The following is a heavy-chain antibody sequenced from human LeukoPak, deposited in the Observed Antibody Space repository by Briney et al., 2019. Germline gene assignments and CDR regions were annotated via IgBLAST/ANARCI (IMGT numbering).Heavy chain of an antibody. J-gene: IGHJ3*02. Sequence: ASVKVSCKASGYTFTSYAMHWVRQAPGQRLEWMGWINAGNGNTKYSQKFQGRVTITRDTSASTAYMELSSLRSEDTAVYYCARDLSDYPVAFDIWGQGTMVTVSS. CDR2: INAGNGNT. D-gene: IGHD4-11*01. CDR1: GYTFTSYA. V-gene: IGHV1-3*01. CDR3: ARDLSDYPVAFDI.